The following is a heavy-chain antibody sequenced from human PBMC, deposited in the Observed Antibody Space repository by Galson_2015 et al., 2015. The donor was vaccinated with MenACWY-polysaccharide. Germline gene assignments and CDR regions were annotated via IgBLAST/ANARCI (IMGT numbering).Heavy chain of an antibody. CDR2: INQPGRDK. J-gene: IGHJ4*02. V-gene: IGHV3-7*01. Sequence: SLRLSCATSGSSFSTYWMSWVRQAPGKGLEWVANINQPGRDKYYVDSVRGRFTISRDNAKNSVYLQMDSLRAEDTAVYYCARPSSGGSYYNDWGQGTLVTVSS. D-gene: IGHD2-15*01. CDR3: ARPSSGGSYYND. CDR1: GSSFSTYW.